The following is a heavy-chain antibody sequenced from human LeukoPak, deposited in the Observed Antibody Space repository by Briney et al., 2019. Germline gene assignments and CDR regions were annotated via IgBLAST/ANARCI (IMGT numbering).Heavy chain of an antibody. CDR3: ARGPIGGVVLGTALGYFDP. CDR2: IYHGGST. V-gene: IGHV4-4*02. D-gene: IGHD2-21*02. J-gene: IGHJ5*02. CDR1: GGSISSGNW. Sequence: PSETLSLTCGVSGGSISSGNWWSWVRPPPGKGLEWSGEIYHGGSTNHNPSLRSRVTISVDRSKNQFSLKLSSVTDADTAVYYCARGPIGGVVLGTALGYFDPWGQGTLVTVSS.